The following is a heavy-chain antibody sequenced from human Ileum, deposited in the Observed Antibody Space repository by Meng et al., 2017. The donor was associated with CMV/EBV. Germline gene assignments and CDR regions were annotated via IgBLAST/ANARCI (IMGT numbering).Heavy chain of an antibody. J-gene: IGHJ4*02. CDR2: INSDGSST. Sequence: SCWMHWVRQAPGKGLVWVSRINSDGSSTSYADSVKGRFTISRDNAKNTLYLQMNSLRAEDTAVYYCARPRDSVRTIFGVVPNPILDYWGQGTLVTVSS. D-gene: IGHD3-3*01. V-gene: IGHV3-74*01. CDR1: SCW. CDR3: ARPRDSVRTIFGVVPNPILDY.